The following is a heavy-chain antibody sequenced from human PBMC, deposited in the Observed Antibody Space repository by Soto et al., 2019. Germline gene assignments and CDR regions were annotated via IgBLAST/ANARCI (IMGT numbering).Heavy chain of an antibody. CDR3: ARYSNNWFQTEGMDV. CDR2: IDASGNT. J-gene: IGHJ6*02. Sequence: SESLSLTCTVSVDSITTYYWSWIRQPAGKGLEWIGRIDASGNTNYNPSLNSRVTMSIDTSKKQFSLKLTSVTAADTAIYYCARYSNNWFQTEGMDVWGQGTTVTVSS. V-gene: IGHV4-4*07. D-gene: IGHD6-13*01. CDR1: VDSITTYY.